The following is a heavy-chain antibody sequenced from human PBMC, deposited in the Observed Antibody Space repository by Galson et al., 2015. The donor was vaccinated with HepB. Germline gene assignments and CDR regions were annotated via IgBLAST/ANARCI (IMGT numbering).Heavy chain of an antibody. CDR1: GYSISSRNW. J-gene: IGHJ5*02. CDR2: IFYSGST. CDR3: ARHAPHYDFWSGYKASWFDP. D-gene: IGHD3-3*01. Sequence: SETLSLTCAVSGYSISSRNWWGWIRQPPGKGLEWIGYIFYSGSTYYNPSFKSRFTMSVNTSKNQFSMKLSSVTAVETAVYYCARHAPHYDFWSGYKASWFDPWGQGTLVTVSS. V-gene: IGHV4-28*01.